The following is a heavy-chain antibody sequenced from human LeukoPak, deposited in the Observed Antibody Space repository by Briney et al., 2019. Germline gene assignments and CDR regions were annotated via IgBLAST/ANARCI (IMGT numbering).Heavy chain of an antibody. D-gene: IGHD3-22*01. J-gene: IGHJ4*02. CDR3: ARGVGYYDSSGQYYFDY. CDR1: GYTFTRYY. Sequence: ASVKVFCKASGYTFTRYYLQWVRQAPGQGLEWMGIINPGGAGTTYAQKFQGRVTMTRDTSTSTVYMELSSLRSEDTAVYYCARGVGYYDSSGQYYFDYWGQGSLVTVSS. CDR2: INPGGAGT. V-gene: IGHV1-46*01.